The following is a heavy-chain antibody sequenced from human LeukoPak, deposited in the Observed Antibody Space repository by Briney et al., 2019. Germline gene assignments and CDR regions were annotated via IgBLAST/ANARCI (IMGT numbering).Heavy chain of an antibody. CDR1: GFTFSSYG. V-gene: IGHV3-48*01. Sequence: SGGSLRLSCAASGFTFSSYGMTWVRQAPGKGLEWVPYISSSSSTIYYADSVKGRFTISRDNAKNSLYLQLNSLRAENTAVYYCAELGITMIGGVWGKGTTVTISS. CDR3: AELGITMIGGV. D-gene: IGHD3-10*02. J-gene: IGHJ6*04. CDR2: ISSSSSTI.